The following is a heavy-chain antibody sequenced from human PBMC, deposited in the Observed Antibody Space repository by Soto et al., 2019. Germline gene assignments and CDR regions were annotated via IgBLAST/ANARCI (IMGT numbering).Heavy chain of an antibody. Sequence: SETLSLTCTVSGGSISSYYWSWIRQPPGKGLEWIGYIYYSGSTNYNPSLKSRVTISVDTSKNQFSLKLSSVTAADTAVYYCARTYCSSTSCYSYWFDPWGQGTLVTVSS. D-gene: IGHD2-2*01. CDR1: GGSISSYY. CDR2: IYYSGST. CDR3: ARTYCSSTSCYSYWFDP. V-gene: IGHV4-59*08. J-gene: IGHJ5*02.